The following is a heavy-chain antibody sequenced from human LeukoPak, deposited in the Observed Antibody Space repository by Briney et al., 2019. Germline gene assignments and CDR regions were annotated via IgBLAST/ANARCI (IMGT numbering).Heavy chain of an antibody. D-gene: IGHD2-15*01. CDR1: GGTFSSYA. Sequence: GASVKVSCKASGGTFSSYAISWVRQAPGQGLEWMGGIIPIFGTANYAQKFQGRVTITADESTSTAYMELSSLRSEDTAVYYCARGGNDVAGTVYWGQGTLVTVSS. V-gene: IGHV1-69*13. CDR3: ARGGNDVAGTVY. J-gene: IGHJ4*02. CDR2: IIPIFGTA.